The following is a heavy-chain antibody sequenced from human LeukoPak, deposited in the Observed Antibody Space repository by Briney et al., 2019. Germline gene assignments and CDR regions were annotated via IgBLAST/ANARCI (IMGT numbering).Heavy chain of an antibody. Sequence: ASVKVSCKASGYTCTGYYMHWVRQAPGQGLEWMGWINPNSGGTNYAQKFQGRVTMTTDTSTSTAYMELRSLRSDDTAVYYCARDCDRSGYYCYWGQGTLVTVSS. J-gene: IGHJ4*02. D-gene: IGHD3-22*01. CDR1: GYTCTGYY. V-gene: IGHV1-2*02. CDR3: ARDCDRSGYYCY. CDR2: INPNSGGT.